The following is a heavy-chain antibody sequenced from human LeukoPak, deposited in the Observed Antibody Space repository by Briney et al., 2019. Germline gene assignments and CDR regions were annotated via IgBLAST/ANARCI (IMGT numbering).Heavy chain of an antibody. D-gene: IGHD2-15*01. V-gene: IGHV3-30*04. J-gene: IGHJ4*02. CDR3: AREKTDCSGNDCYPPYFGN. CDR1: GFTFSTYA. CDR2: ISYDEKNK. Sequence: GGSLRLSCAASGFTFSTYAMHWVRQAPGKGLEWVAVISYDEKNKYYADSVKGRFTISRDNSKNTLYLQMNSLRLEDTAVYYCAREKTDCSGNDCYPPYFGNWGQGILVTVSS.